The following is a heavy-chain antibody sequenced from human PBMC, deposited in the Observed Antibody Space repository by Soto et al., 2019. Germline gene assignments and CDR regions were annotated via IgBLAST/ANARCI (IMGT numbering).Heavy chain of an antibody. CDR3: ARHITIFGVVIHYYYYYGMDV. Sequence: PSETLSLTCAVSGGSISSGGYSWSWIRQPPGKGLEWIGYIYYSGSTYYNPSLKSRVTISVDTSKNQFSLKLSSVTAADTAVYYCARHITIFGVVIHYYYYYGMDVWGQGTTVTVSS. V-gene: IGHV4-30-2*03. CDR1: GGSISSGGYS. D-gene: IGHD3-3*01. J-gene: IGHJ6*02. CDR2: IYYSGST.